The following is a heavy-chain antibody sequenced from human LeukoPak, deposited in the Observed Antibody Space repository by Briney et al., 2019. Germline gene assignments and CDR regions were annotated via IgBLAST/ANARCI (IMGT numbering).Heavy chain of an antibody. CDR2: IYYSGTT. J-gene: IGHJ5*02. D-gene: IGHD4-17*01. CDR3: ARLDPVTRFIAWFDP. V-gene: IGHV4-39*01. CDR1: GGSISSSSYY. Sequence: KSSETLSLTCTVSGGSISSSSYYWGWIRQSPGKGLEWIGSIYYSGTTYYNPSLKSRVTVSVDTSKNQFFLKLRSVTAADTTVYYCARLDPVTRFIAWFDPWGQGTLVTVSS.